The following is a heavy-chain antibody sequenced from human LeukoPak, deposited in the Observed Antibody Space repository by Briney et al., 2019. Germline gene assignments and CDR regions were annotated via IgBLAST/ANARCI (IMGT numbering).Heavy chain of an antibody. CDR1: GFTFSSYE. Sequence: GGSLRLSCAASGFTFSSYEMNWVRQAPGKGLEWVSYISSSGSTIYYADSVKGRFTISRDNAKNSLYLQMNSLRAEDTAVYYCALQRTLWQQLLDYWGQGTLVTVSS. J-gene: IGHJ4*02. CDR2: ISSSGSTI. CDR3: ALQRTLWQQLLDY. V-gene: IGHV3-48*03. D-gene: IGHD6-13*01.